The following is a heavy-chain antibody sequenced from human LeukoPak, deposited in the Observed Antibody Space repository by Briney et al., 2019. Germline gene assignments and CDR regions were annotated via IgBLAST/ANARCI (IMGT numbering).Heavy chain of an antibody. CDR1: GGSISSSSYY. D-gene: IGHD6-6*01. CDR3: ARRRSSSGVDP. V-gene: IGHV4-39*01. Sequence: TSETLSLTCTVSGGSISSSSYYWGWIRQPPGKGLEWIGSICYSGSTDYNPSLKSRVTISVDTSKNQFSLKLSSVTAADTAVYYCARRRSSSGVDPWGQGTLITVSS. J-gene: IGHJ5*02. CDR2: ICYSGST.